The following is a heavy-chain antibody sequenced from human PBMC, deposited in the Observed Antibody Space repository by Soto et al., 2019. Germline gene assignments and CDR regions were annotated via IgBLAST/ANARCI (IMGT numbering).Heavy chain of an antibody. Sequence: EVHLLEYGGGLVQPGGSLRLSCVVSGSTFSSDDMSWVRQAPGRGLDGVSGISDSGGSTYYADSVKGRFTISRDNAKNTLYLQMKSLRVEDTALYYCAKDGGWSLAVAGLFDYWGPGTQVTVSS. CDR3: AKDGGWSLAVAGLFDY. J-gene: IGHJ4*02. D-gene: IGHD6-19*01. CDR2: ISDSGGST. V-gene: IGHV3-23*01. CDR1: GSTFSSDD.